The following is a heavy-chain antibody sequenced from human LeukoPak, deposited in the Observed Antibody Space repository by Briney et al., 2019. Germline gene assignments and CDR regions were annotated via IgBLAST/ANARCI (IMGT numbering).Heavy chain of an antibody. V-gene: IGHV4-38-2*02. D-gene: IGHD2-15*01. CDR1: GYSISSGYY. J-gene: IGHJ6*03. CDR3: ASIGYCSGGSCYQPPPYYYYYYMDV. CDR2: IYHSGST. Sequence: SETLSLTCTVSGYSISSGYYWGWIRQPPGKGLEWIGSIYHSGSTYYNPSLKSRVTISVDTSKNQFSLKLSSVTAADTAVYYCASIGYCSGGSCYQPPPYYYYYYMDVWGKGTTVTISS.